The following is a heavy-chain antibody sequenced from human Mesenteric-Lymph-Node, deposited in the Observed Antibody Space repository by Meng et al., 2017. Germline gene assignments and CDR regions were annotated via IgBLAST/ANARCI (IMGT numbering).Heavy chain of an antibody. CDR2: ISGSGGST. J-gene: IGHJ3*02. V-gene: IGHV3-23*01. D-gene: IGHD3-22*01. CDR3: AKAGYYYDSSGYDAFDI. Sequence: GESLKISCAASGFTFSSYAMSWVRQAPGKGLEWVSAISGSGGSTYYADSVKGRFTISRDNSKNTLYLQMNSLRAEDTAVYYCAKAGYYYDSSGYDAFDIWGQGIMVTVSS. CDR1: GFTFSSYA.